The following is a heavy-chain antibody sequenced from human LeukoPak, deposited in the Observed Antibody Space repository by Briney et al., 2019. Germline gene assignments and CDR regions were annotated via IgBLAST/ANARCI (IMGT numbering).Heavy chain of an antibody. V-gene: IGHV4-34*01. CDR1: GFTFSSYW. CDR2: INHSGST. CDR3: ARGEEYYGSGSYYNRGFDY. Sequence: GSLRLSCAASGFTFSSYWMHWVRQAPGKGLEWIGEINHSGSTNYNPSLKSRVTISVDTSKNQFSLKLSSVTAADTAVYYCARGEEYYGSGSYYNRGFDYWGQGTLVTVSS. D-gene: IGHD3-10*01. J-gene: IGHJ4*02.